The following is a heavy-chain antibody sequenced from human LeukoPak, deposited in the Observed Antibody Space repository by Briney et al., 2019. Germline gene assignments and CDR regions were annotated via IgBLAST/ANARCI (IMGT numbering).Heavy chain of an antibody. Sequence: ASVKVSFKASGYTFTSYGISWVRQAPGQGLEWMGWISAYNGNTNYAQKLQGRVTMTTDTSTSTAYMELRSLRSDDTAVYYCARGDSSGYWSLNWFDPWGQGTLVTVSS. J-gene: IGHJ5*02. CDR1: GYTFTSYG. D-gene: IGHD3-22*01. CDR3: ARGDSSGYWSLNWFDP. V-gene: IGHV1-18*01. CDR2: ISAYNGNT.